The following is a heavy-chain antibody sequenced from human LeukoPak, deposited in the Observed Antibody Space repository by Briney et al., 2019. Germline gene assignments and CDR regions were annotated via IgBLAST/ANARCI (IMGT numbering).Heavy chain of an antibody. V-gene: IGHV3-53*01. CDR3: AGRHCSGGGCYFAGADPFDY. J-gene: IGHJ4*02. Sequence: PGGSLRLSCAASGFTVSSTYMSWVRQAPGKGLEWVSVIYSGGKVYYIDSVKGRFTISRDTSKNTLYLQMNSLRVEDTAVYFCAGRHCSGGGCYFAGADPFDYWGQGTLVTVFS. CDR2: IYSGGKV. CDR1: GFTVSSTY. D-gene: IGHD2-15*01.